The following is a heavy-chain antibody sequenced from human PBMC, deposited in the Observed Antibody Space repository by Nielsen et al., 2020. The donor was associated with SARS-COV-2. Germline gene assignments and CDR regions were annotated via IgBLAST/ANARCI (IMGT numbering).Heavy chain of an antibody. CDR2: IYYSGST. CDR3: ARDRQQLYGDHTTTGRWFDP. CDR1: GGSISSGGYY. D-gene: IGHD4-17*01. J-gene: IGHJ5*02. Sequence: LSLTCTVSGGSISSGGYYWSWIRQHPGKGLEWIGYIYYSGSTYYNPSLKSRVTISVDTSKNQFSLKLSSVTAADTAVYYCARDRQQLYGDHTTTGRWFDPWGQGTLVTVSS. V-gene: IGHV4-31*03.